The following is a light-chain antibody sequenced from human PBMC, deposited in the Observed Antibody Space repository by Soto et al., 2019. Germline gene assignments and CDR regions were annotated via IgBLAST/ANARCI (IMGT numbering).Light chain of an antibody. J-gene: IGKJ1*01. Sequence: EIVVTQSPGTLSLSPGERATLSCRASQSVSSSYLAWYQQKPGQAPRLLIYGASTRATRIPDRFSGSGSGTDFTLTISRLEPEDFAVYHCQQYDDSMTFGQGTKVDIK. CDR2: GAS. V-gene: IGKV3-20*01. CDR3: QQYDDSMT. CDR1: QSVSSSY.